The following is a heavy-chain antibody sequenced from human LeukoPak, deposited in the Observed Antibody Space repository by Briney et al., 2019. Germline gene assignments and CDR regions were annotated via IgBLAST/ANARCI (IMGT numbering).Heavy chain of an antibody. CDR3: ASSPYGGNHYFDY. CDR2: IYYSGST. J-gene: IGHJ4*02. Sequence: SETLSLTCAVSGGSISSGGYYWSWIRQHPGKGLEWIGYIYYSGSTYYNPSLKSRVTISVDTSKNQFSLKLSSVTAADTAVYYCASSPYGGNHYFDYWGQGTLVTVSS. V-gene: IGHV4-31*11. CDR1: GGSISSGGYY. D-gene: IGHD4-23*01.